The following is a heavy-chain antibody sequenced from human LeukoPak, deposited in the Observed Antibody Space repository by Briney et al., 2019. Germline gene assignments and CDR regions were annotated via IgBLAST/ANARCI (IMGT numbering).Heavy chain of an antibody. J-gene: IGHJ3*02. CDR3: ARRMFWSGSRAFDI. CDR1: GGSISSYY. Sequence: SETLSLTCTVSGGSISSYYWSWIRQPPGKGLEWIGRIYTSGSTNYNPSLKSRVTMSVDTSKNQFSLKLSSVTAADTAVYYCARRMFWSGSRAFDIWGQGTMVTVSS. CDR2: IYTSGST. D-gene: IGHD3-3*01. V-gene: IGHV4-4*07.